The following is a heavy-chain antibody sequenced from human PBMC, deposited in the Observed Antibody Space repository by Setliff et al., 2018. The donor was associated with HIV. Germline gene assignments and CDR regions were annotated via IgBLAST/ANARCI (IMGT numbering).Heavy chain of an antibody. Sequence: GGSLRLSCAASGFTFSTYEMNWVRQAPGKGLEWVAYISSSDSTIYYADSVKGRFTIYRDNAKSSLFLQMDSLRAEDTAVYYCARLSPPDDYGDLGGVDYWGQGTLVTAPQ. CDR2: ISSSDSTI. CDR3: ARLSPPDDYGDLGGVDY. D-gene: IGHD4-17*01. CDR1: GFTFSTYE. V-gene: IGHV3-48*03. J-gene: IGHJ4*02.